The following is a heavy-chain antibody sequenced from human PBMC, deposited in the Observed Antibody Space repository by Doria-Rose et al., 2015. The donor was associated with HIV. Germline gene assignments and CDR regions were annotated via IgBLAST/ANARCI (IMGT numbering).Heavy chain of an antibody. CDR3: ARGLLRGGWNDVDYYYGMDV. D-gene: IGHD1-1*01. Sequence: QVQLQESGAGLVKPSETLSLTCAVFGGSFSGYYWSWIRQPPGKGLEWIGEINHSGSTNYRTSLKSRVTISIDTPKTLFPLKLSSVTAADTAVYYCARGLLRGGWNDVDYYYGMDVWGQGTTVTVSS. V-gene: IGHV4-34*01. CDR1: GGSFSGYY. CDR2: INHSGST. J-gene: IGHJ6*02.